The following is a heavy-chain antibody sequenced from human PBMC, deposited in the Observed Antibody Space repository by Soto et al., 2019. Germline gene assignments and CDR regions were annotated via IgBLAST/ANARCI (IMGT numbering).Heavy chain of an antibody. CDR2: IYHSGST. J-gene: IGHJ4*02. CDR3: ARAGESVAYFDY. D-gene: IGHD3-16*01. Sequence: QLQLQESGSGLVKPSQTLSLTCAVSGGSISSGGYSWSWIRQPPGKGLEWIGYIYHSGSTYYNPSIKSRVTVSVDRSNSPFSLKLISVTAADTAVYDCARAGESVAYFDYWGQGTLVTVSS. V-gene: IGHV4-30-2*01. CDR1: GGSISSGGYS.